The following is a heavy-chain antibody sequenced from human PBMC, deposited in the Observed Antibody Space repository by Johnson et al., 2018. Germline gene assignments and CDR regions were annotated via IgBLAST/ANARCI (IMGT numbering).Heavy chain of an antibody. V-gene: IGHV1-69*01. CDR3: ARGMYGRSGYYSYAMDV. D-gene: IGHD6-13*01. J-gene: IGHJ6*02. CDR1: GGTFSSYA. CDR2: IIPIFGTA. Sequence: VQLVESGAEVKKPGSSVKVSCKASGGTFSSYAISWVRQAPGQGLEWMGGIIPIFGTANYAQKFQDRVTITADESTSTAYMALSSLGSDDTAVFYCARGMYGRSGYYSYAMDVGGQGTTVTVSS.